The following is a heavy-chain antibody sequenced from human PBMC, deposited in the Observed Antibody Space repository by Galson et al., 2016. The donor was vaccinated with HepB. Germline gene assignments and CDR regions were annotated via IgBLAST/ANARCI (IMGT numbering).Heavy chain of an antibody. CDR1: GYTFTTYA. Sequence: SVKVSCKASGYTFTTYAMNWVRQAPGQGLECMGWINTNTGNPTYAQGFTGRFVFSLDTSVSTAYLQISGLKAEDTAVYYCATSAGRGMYDYWGQGTLVTVSS. CDR2: INTNTGNP. CDR3: ATSAGRGMYDY. J-gene: IGHJ4*02. D-gene: IGHD1-26*01. V-gene: IGHV7-4-1*02.